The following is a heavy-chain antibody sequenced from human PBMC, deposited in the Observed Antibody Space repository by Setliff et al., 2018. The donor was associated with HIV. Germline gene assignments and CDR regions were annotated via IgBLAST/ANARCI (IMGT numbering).Heavy chain of an antibody. J-gene: IGHJ6*03. CDR2: IHYGGGT. V-gene: IGHV4-59*01. Sequence: SETLSLTCSISGGSISNYYWVWIRQSPGKGLEWIGHIHYGGGTYYNPSLESRVSISRDTSKNQFSLNLRDVTAGDTGLYYCARAVIRREDRGMWTKLWSAPNHMDVWGKGITVTVSS. CDR1: GGSISNYY. CDR3: ARAVIRREDRGMWTKLWSAPNHMDV. D-gene: IGHD3-10*01.